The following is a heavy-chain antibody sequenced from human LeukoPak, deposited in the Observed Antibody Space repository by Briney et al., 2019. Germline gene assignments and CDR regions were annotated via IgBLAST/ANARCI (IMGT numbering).Heavy chain of an antibody. CDR3: ARVTARPNYYYYMDV. D-gene: IGHD6-6*01. Sequence: GGSLRLSCAASGFTFSSYGMNWVRQAPGKGLEWVSSISSSSSYIYYADSVKGRFTISRDNAKNSLYLQMNSLRAKDTAVYYCARVTARPNYYYYMDVWGKGTTVTVSS. V-gene: IGHV3-21*01. CDR2: ISSSSSYI. CDR1: GFTFSSYG. J-gene: IGHJ6*03.